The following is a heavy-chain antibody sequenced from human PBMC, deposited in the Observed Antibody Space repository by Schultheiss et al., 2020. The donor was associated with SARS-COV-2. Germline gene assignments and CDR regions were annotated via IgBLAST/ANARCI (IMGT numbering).Heavy chain of an antibody. CDR2: IIPIFGTA. V-gene: IGHV1-69*13. Sequence: SVKVSCKASGYTFTGYYMHWVRQAPGQGLEWMGGIIPIFGTANYAQKFQGRVTITADESTSTAYMELSSLRSEDTAVYYCARARYSSSWQFDYWGQGTLVTVSS. CDR3: ARARYSSSWQFDY. CDR1: GYTFTGYY. J-gene: IGHJ4*02. D-gene: IGHD6-13*01.